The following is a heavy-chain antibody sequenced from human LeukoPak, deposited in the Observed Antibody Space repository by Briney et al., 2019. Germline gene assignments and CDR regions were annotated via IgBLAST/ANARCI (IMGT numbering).Heavy chain of an antibody. CDR2: IYYSGST. J-gene: IGHJ5*02. CDR1: GGSISSSSYY. V-gene: IGHV4-39*07. D-gene: IGHD3-10*01. CDR3: AREGLLWFGESRGHNWFDP. Sequence: TSETLSLTCTVSGGSISSSSYYWGWIRQPPGKGLEWIGSIYYSGSTYYNPSLKSRVTISVDTSKNQFSLKLSSVTAADTAVYYCAREGLLWFGESRGHNWFDPWGQGTQVTVSS.